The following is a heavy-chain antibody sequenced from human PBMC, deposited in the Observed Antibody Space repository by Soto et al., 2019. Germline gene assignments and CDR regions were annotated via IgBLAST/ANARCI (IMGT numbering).Heavy chain of an antibody. CDR2: INHSGST. D-gene: IGHD3-9*01. Sequence: LSLTCAVYGGSFSGYYWSWIRQPPGKGLEWIGEINHSGSTNYNPSLKSRVTISVDTSKNQFSLKLSSVTAADTAVYYCANGLAQYNWFDPWGQGTLVTVSS. J-gene: IGHJ5*02. CDR1: GGSFSGYY. CDR3: ANGLAQYNWFDP. V-gene: IGHV4-34*01.